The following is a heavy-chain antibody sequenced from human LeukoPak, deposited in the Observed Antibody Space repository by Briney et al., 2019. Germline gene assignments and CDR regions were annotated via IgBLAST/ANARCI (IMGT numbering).Heavy chain of an antibody. V-gene: IGHV4-31*03. Sequence: SQTLSLTCTVSGGSISSGGYSWSWIRQHPGKGLEWIGYIYYSGSTYYNPSLKSRVTISVDTSKNQFSLKLSSVTAADTAVCYCARGDGDYWGQGTLVTVSS. J-gene: IGHJ4*02. CDR2: IYYSGST. CDR1: GGSISSGGYS. CDR3: ARGDGDY.